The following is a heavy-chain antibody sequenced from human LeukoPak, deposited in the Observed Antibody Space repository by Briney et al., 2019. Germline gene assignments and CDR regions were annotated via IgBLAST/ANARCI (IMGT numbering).Heavy chain of an antibody. CDR3: ARHYYDSSGYGLDYYYYMDV. V-gene: IGHV4-59*08. CDR1: GGSISSYY. D-gene: IGHD3-22*01. CDR2: IYYSGST. J-gene: IGHJ6*03. Sequence: PSETLSLTCTVSGGSISSYYWSWIRQPPGKGLEWIGYIYYSGSTNYNPSLKSRVTISVDPSKNQFSLKLSSVTAADTAVYYCARHYYDSSGYGLDYYYYMDVWGKGTTVTVSS.